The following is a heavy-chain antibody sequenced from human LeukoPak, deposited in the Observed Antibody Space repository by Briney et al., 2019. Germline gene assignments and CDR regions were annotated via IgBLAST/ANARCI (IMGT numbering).Heavy chain of an antibody. Sequence: SETLSLACTMSGGSFTSYYWSWIRQPPGKGLEWIGYIYYSGSNSGSTNYHPSLKSRVTISLDTPKNLYSLKLRSVTAADTAVYYCARRAIVDWYFDLWGRGTWSLSPQ. J-gene: IGHJ2*01. CDR2: IYYSGSNSGST. D-gene: IGHD1-26*01. CDR3: ARRAIVDWYFDL. CDR1: GGSFTSYY. V-gene: IGHV4-59*13.